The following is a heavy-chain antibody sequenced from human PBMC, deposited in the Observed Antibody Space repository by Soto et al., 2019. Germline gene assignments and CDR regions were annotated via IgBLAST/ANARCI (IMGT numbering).Heavy chain of an antibody. Sequence: GGSLILSCAASGFTFSNAWMNWVRQAPGKGLEWVGRIKSKTDGGTTDYAAPVKGRFTISRDDSKNTLYLQMNSLKTEDTAVYYCTTVQWQWLVPRDIDYWGQGTLVTVSS. D-gene: IGHD6-19*01. V-gene: IGHV3-15*07. J-gene: IGHJ4*02. CDR2: IKSKTDGGTT. CDR3: TTVQWQWLVPRDIDY. CDR1: GFTFSNAW.